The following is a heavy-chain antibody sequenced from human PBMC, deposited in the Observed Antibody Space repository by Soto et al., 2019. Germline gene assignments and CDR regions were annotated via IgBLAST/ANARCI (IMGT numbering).Heavy chain of an antibody. J-gene: IGHJ4*02. V-gene: IGHV1-46*01. D-gene: IGHD4-17*01. CDR2: INPSGGST. CDR1: GYTFTSYY. Sequence: ASVTVSCQASGYTFTSYYMHWVRQAPGQGLEWMGIINPSGGSTSYAQKFQGRVTMTRGTSTSTVYMELSSLRSEDTAVYYCARDLEDGDYFGNDYWGQGTLVTVSS. CDR3: ARDLEDGDYFGNDY.